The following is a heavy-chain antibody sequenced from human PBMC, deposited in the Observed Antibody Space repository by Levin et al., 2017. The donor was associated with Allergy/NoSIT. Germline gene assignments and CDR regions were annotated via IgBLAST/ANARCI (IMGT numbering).Heavy chain of an antibody. J-gene: IGHJ4*02. V-gene: IGHV3-64*01. CDR1: GFTFSSYA. Sequence: GGSLRLSCAASGFTFSSYAMHWVRQAPGKGLEYVSAISGSGGNTYYANSVKGRFTISRDNSKNTLYLQMGSLRAEDMAVYYCARRFGDYSGFDFWGQGTLVTVSS. CDR2: ISGSGGNT. D-gene: IGHD4-17*01. CDR3: ARRFGDYSGFDF.